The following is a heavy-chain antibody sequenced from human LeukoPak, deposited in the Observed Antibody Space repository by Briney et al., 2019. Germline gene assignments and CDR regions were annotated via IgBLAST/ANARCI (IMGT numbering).Heavy chain of an antibody. CDR1: GFTYSSYG. D-gene: IGHD3-10*01. Sequence: GGSLRLSCAASGFTYSSYGMHWVRQAPGKGLEWVAFIRYDGSNKYYADSVKGRFTISRDNSKNTLYLQMNSLRAEDTAVYYCAKDRDYYGSGSYGFWGQGTLVTVSS. CDR2: IRYDGSNK. CDR3: AKDRDYYGSGSYGF. V-gene: IGHV3-30*02. J-gene: IGHJ4*02.